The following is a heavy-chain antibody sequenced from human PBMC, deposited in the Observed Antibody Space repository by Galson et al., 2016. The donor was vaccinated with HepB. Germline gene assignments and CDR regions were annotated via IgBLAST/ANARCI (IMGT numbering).Heavy chain of an antibody. CDR2: IHRSGNT. CDR1: GGSLSGHY. J-gene: IGHJ4*02. CDR3: AASLWFGLHPEY. D-gene: IGHD3-10*01. V-gene: IGHV4-34*01. Sequence: ETLSLTCAVSGGSLSGHYWTWIRQPPGRGLEWIGEIHRSGNTNYSPSLRSRVSISEDKSQNQVSLRLNSVTAADTAIYYCAASLWFGLHPEYWGQGALVTVSS.